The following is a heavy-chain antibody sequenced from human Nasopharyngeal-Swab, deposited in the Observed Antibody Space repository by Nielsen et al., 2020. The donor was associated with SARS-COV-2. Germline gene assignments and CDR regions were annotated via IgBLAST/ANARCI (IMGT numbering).Heavy chain of an antibody. Sequence: WVRQAPGQGLEWLGRVNPNSGSTIYAQRFRGRVTMTRNTAINTAYMELTSLTSGDTAMYFCARVFSSAWYYFDYWGQGTLVTVSS. D-gene: IGHD6-19*01. J-gene: IGHJ4*02. CDR3: ARVFSSAWYYFDY. V-gene: IGHV1-8*01. CDR2: VNPNSGST.